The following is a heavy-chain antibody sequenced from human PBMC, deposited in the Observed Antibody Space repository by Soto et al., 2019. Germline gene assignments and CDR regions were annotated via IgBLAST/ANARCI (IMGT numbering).Heavy chain of an antibody. CDR3: ARDPKTSGGQHWAFNYFDS. CDR2: SSNSGSLT. CDR1: GFTCSDHY. J-gene: IGHJ4*02. D-gene: IGHD7-27*01. V-gene: IGHV3-11*06. Sequence: PGGSLRLSCAASGFTCSDHYMSWIRQAPGKGLEWIGYSSNSGSLTRYADSVKGRFTISRDNSKSTLYLQVDSLRPEDAAVYYCARDPKTSGGQHWAFNYFDSWGQGTLVTVSS.